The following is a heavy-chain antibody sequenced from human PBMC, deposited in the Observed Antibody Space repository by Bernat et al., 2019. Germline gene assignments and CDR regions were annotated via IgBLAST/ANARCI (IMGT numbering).Heavy chain of an antibody. D-gene: IGHD2-2*01. V-gene: IGHV3-7*03. J-gene: IGHJ6*02. CDR3: ATQPAATSTDV. CDR1: GFTLSSFW. Sequence: EVQLVESGGGLVQPGGSLRLSCAASGFTLSSFWMTWVRQAPGRGLEWVANIKQDGSERNYVDSVKGRFTSSRDNAENALYLQMNNLRAEDTAVYYCATQPAATSTDVWGRGTTVTVYS. CDR2: IKQDGSER.